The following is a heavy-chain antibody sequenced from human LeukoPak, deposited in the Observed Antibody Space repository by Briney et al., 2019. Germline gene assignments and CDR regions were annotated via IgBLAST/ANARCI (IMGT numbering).Heavy chain of an antibody. J-gene: IGHJ6*03. CDR2: ISSRSSYI. CDR3: AREVSGYSYGSDYYYYMDV. V-gene: IGHV3-21*01. Sequence: GGSLRLSCAASGFTFSSYSMNWVRQAPGKGLEWVSSISSRSSYIYYADSVKGRFTISRDNAKNSLYLQMNSLRAEDTAVYYCAREVSGYSYGSDYYYYMDVWGKGTTVTVSS. CDR1: GFTFSSYS. D-gene: IGHD5-18*01.